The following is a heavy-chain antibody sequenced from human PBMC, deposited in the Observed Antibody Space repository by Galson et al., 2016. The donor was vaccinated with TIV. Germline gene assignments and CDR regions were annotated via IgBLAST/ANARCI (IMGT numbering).Heavy chain of an antibody. Sequence: SVKVSCKASGDTFSNYAISWVRQAPGQGPEWMGRINPIFHTATYAQKLQARVTIMADKSTTTIYMELNSLRSEDTAVYYCARGMSLYDSTAYYPFDIWGQGTQVTVSS. CDR2: INPIFHTA. V-gene: IGHV1-69*06. D-gene: IGHD3-22*01. J-gene: IGHJ3*02. CDR3: ARGMSLYDSTAYYPFDI. CDR1: GDTFSNYA.